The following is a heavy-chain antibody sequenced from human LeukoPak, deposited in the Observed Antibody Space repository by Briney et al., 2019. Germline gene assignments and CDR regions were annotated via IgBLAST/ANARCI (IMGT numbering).Heavy chain of an antibody. CDR3: ARDSPKYSGSYFIDY. D-gene: IGHD1-26*01. V-gene: IGHV3-21*01. J-gene: IGHJ4*02. CDR1: GFTFSSYS. Sequence: PGGSLRLSCAASGFTFSSYSMNWVRQAPGKGLEWVSSISSSSSYIYHADSVKGRFTISRDNAKNSLYLQMNSLRAEDTAVYYCARDSPKYSGSYFIDYWGQGTLVTVSS. CDR2: ISSSSSYI.